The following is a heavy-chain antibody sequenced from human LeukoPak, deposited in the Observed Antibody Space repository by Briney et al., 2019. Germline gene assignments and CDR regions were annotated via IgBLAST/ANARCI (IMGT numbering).Heavy chain of an antibody. CDR3: ARADSSGWYWNFDY. J-gene: IGHJ4*02. CDR2: ISSSGSTI. CDR1: GFTFSSYE. V-gene: IGHV3-48*03. D-gene: IGHD6-19*01. Sequence: TGGSLRLSCAASGFTFSSYEMNWVRQAPGKGLEWVSYISSSGSTIYYADSVKGRFTISRDNAKNSLYLQMNSLRAEDTAVYYCARADSSGWYWNFDYWGQGTLVTVSS.